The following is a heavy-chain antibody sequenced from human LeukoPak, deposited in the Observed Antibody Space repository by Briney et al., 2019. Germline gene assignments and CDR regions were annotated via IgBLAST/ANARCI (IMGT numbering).Heavy chain of an antibody. J-gene: IGHJ6*04. CDR3: AREYGIAAVGGLDV. D-gene: IGHD6-25*01. V-gene: IGHV3-30*04. CDR1: GFTFSAYS. CDR2: LSYDGSNQ. Sequence: GGSLRLSCAASGFTFSAYSLHWLRQAPGKGLEWGADLSYDGSNQYYADSVKGRFTISRDTSKNVLYLQMNSLGAEDTAVYYCAREYGIAAVGGLDVWGKGITVTVSS.